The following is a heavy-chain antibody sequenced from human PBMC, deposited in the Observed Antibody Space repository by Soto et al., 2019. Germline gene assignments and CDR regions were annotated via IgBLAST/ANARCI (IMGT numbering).Heavy chain of an antibody. V-gene: IGHV3-7*01. CDR2: IKQDGSEK. CDR3: VGGVWNYIV. CDR1: GFTFTTYW. J-gene: IGHJ4*02. Sequence: GGSLRLSCAASGFTFTTYWMTWVRQAPGKGLEWVANIKQDGSEKYYVDSAKGRFTISRDNAKSLVYLQMNNLRVEETAVYYSVGGVWNYIVWGQGTRVTVSS. D-gene: IGHD1-7*01.